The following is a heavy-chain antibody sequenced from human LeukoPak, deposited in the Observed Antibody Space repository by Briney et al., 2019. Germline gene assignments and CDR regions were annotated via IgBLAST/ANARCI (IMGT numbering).Heavy chain of an antibody. J-gene: IGHJ4*02. Sequence: GGSLRLSCAASGFTFSSYSMNWVRQAPGKGLEWVSSISSSSSYIYYADSVKGRFTISRDNAKNSLYLQMNSLRAEDTAVYYCAKTRYTYGYAFDYWGQGTLVTLSS. V-gene: IGHV3-21*01. CDR1: GFTFSSYS. D-gene: IGHD5-18*01. CDR2: ISSSSSYI. CDR3: AKTRYTYGYAFDY.